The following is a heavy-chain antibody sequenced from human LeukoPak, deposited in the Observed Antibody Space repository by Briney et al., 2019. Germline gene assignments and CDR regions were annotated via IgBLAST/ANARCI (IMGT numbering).Heavy chain of an antibody. J-gene: IGHJ3*02. Sequence: GGSLRLSCAASGFTVSSNYMSWVRQAPGKGLEWVSIIYSGSSTFYADSVKGRVTISRDNSKNTLYLQMNSLRAEDTAVYYCARGGSYLSAFDIWGQGTMVTVSS. CDR3: ARGGSYLSAFDI. V-gene: IGHV3-53*01. CDR1: GFTVSSNY. D-gene: IGHD1-26*01. CDR2: IYSGSST.